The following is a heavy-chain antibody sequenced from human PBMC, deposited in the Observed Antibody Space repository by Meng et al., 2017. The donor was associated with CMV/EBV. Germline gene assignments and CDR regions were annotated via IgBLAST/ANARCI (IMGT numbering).Heavy chain of an antibody. CDR1: GFTFSSYS. CDR3: ARDQRGWAPIVVVPAARYYYYGMDV. J-gene: IGHJ6*02. V-gene: IGHV3-21*01. Sequence: GESLKISCAASGFTFSSYSMNWVRQAPGKGLEWVSSISSSSSYIYYADSVKGRFTISRDNAKNSLYLQMNSLRAEDTAVYYCARDQRGWAPIVVVPAARYYYYGMDVWGQGTTVTVSS. CDR2: ISSSSSYI. D-gene: IGHD2-2*01.